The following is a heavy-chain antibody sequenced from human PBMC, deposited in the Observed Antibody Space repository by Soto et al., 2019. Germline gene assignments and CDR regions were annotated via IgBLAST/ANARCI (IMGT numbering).Heavy chain of an antibody. V-gene: IGHV4-30-2*01. D-gene: IGHD2-15*01. J-gene: IGHJ5*02. Sequence: SETLSLTCAVSGGSISSGGYSWSWIRQPPGKGLEWIGYIYHSGSTYYNPSLKSRVTISVDRSKNQFSLKLSSVTAADTAVYYCATTFGGRFDPWGQGTLVTVSS. CDR1: GGSISSGGYS. CDR3: ATTFGGRFDP. CDR2: IYHSGST.